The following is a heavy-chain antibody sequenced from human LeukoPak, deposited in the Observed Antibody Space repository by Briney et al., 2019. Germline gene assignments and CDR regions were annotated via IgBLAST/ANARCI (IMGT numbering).Heavy chain of an antibody. D-gene: IGHD4-17*01. CDR3: ARETTTYPPD. CDR1: GGSISSSSYY. J-gene: IGHJ4*02. CDR2: IYYSGST. V-gene: IGHV4-39*07. Sequence: SGTLSLTCTVSGGSISSSSYYWGWIRQPPGKGLEWIGSIYYSGSTYYNPSLKSRVTISVDTSKNQFSLKLSSVTAADTAVYYCARETTTYPPDWGQGTLVTVSS.